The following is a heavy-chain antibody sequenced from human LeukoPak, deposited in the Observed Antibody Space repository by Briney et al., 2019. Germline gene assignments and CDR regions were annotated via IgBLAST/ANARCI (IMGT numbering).Heavy chain of an antibody. Sequence: GGSLRLSCAASGLTVSTNYMSWVRQAPGKGLEWVSVIYSDGSTYYADSVKGRFTISRDNSRNTLHLQMSSLRVEDTAVYYCARARGYSYGYFGYNWFDPWGQGTLVTVSS. CDR3: ARARGYSYGYFGYNWFDP. V-gene: IGHV3-66*02. D-gene: IGHD5-18*01. CDR2: IYSDGST. J-gene: IGHJ5*02. CDR1: GLTVSTNY.